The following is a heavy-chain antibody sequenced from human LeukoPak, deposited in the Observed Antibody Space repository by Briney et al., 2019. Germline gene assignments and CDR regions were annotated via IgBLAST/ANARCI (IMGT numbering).Heavy chain of an antibody. Sequence: GGSLRLSCAASGFTFDDYGMSWVRQAPGKGLEWVSGINWNGGSTGYAVSVKGRFTISRDNAKNSLYLRMNSLRAEDTALYYCARDYSNYVSPDYWGQGTLVTVSS. D-gene: IGHD4-11*01. CDR1: GFTFDDYG. CDR3: ARDYSNYVSPDY. CDR2: INWNGGST. J-gene: IGHJ4*02. V-gene: IGHV3-20*04.